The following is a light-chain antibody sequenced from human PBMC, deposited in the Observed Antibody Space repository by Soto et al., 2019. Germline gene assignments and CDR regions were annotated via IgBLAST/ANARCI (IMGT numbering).Light chain of an antibody. V-gene: IGLV1-47*01. CDR1: SSNIGSNY. J-gene: IGLJ3*02. CDR3: AAWDDSLSGPG. CDR2: RNN. Sequence: QSVLTQPPSASGTPGQRVTLSCSGSSSNIGSNYVYWYQQLPGTAPKLLIYRNNQRPSGVPDRFSGSKSGTSASLAISGLRSEDEADYYCAAWDDSLSGPGFGGGTKVTVL.